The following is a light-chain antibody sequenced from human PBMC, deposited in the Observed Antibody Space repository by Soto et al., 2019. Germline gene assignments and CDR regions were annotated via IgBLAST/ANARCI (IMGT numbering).Light chain of an antibody. CDR3: TSYVGRSIWV. CDR1: SSDVGAYKY. V-gene: IGLV2-8*01. J-gene: IGLJ3*02. CDR2: EVS. Sequence: QSALTQPPSASGSPGQSVTISCTGTSSDVGAYKYVSWYQQYPGKAPKLMIYEVSKRPSGVPDRFSGSKSGNTASLTVSVLQAEDEADYYCTSYVGRSIWVFGGGTKVTVL.